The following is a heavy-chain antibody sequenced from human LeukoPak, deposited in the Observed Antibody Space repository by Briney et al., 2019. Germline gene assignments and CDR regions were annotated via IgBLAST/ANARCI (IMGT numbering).Heavy chain of an antibody. V-gene: IGHV4-34*01. CDR1: GGSFSGYY. J-gene: IGHJ5*02. CDR2: INHSGST. Sequence: SETLSLTCAVYGGSFSGYYWSWIRQPPGKGLEWIGEINHSGSTNYNPSLKSRVTISVDTSKNQFSLKLSSVTAADTALYYCAKGGNSGTYYFWFDPWGQGTLVIVSS. CDR3: AKGGNSGTYYFWFDP. D-gene: IGHD1-26*01.